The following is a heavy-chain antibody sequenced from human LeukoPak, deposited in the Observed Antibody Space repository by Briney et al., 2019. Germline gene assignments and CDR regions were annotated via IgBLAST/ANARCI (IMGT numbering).Heavy chain of an antibody. D-gene: IGHD2-15*01. CDR2: IYYSGST. J-gene: IGHJ4*02. V-gene: IGHV4-28*03. CDR1: GYSISSSNW. Sequence: PSETLSLTCAVSGYSISSSNWWGWIRQPPGKGLEWIGYIYYSGSTYYNPSLKSRVTISVDTSKNQFSLKLSSVTAADTAVYYCARETKRVGYCSGGSCQNWGQGTLVTVSS. CDR3: ARETKRVGYCSGGSCQN.